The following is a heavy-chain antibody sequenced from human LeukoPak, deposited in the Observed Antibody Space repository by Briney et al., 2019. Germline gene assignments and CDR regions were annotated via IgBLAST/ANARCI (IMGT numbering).Heavy chain of an antibody. V-gene: IGHV1-3*03. D-gene: IGHD2-15*01. CDR2: INAGNGNT. CDR3: ARGTYCSGGSCYSFDY. CDR1: GYTFTSYA. Sequence: GAPVKVSCKASGYTFTSYAMHWVRQAPGQRLEWMGWINAGNGNTKYSQEFQGRVTITRDTSASTAYMELSSLRSEDMAVYYCARGTYCSGGSCYSFDYWGQGTLITVSS. J-gene: IGHJ4*02.